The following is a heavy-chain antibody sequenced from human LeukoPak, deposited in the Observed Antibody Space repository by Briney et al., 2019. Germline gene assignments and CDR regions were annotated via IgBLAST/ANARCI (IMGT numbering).Heavy chain of an antibody. CDR3: ARDHYFAVVPAAGTFDV. D-gene: IGHD2-2*01. CDR2: IGGTGVST. J-gene: IGHJ3*01. Sequence: GGSLRLSCAASGFTFTTVAMTWVRQAPGKGLEWVSYIGGTGVSTYYADSVRGRFTISRDNSKNTLFLQMNSLRAEDTAVYYCARDHYFAVVPAAGTFDVWGQGTMVTVSS. CDR1: GFTFTTVA. V-gene: IGHV3-23*01.